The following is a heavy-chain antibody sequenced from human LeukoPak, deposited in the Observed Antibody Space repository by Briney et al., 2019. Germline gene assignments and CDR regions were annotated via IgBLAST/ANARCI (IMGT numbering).Heavy chain of an antibody. V-gene: IGHV4-4*07. J-gene: IGHJ3*02. Sequence: SETLSLTCTVSGGSISSYYWSWIRQPAGKGLEWIGRIYTSGSTNYNPSLKSRVTISVDTSKNQFSLKLSSVTAADTAVYYCARDLVSITIFGVVPHAFDIWGQGTMVTVSS. CDR1: GGSISSYY. CDR2: IYTSGST. D-gene: IGHD3-3*01. CDR3: ARDLVSITIFGVVPHAFDI.